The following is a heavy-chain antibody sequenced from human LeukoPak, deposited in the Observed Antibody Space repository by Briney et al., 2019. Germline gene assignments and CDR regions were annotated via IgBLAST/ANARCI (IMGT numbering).Heavy chain of an antibody. CDR1: GFTFSSYE. CDR2: ISSSGSTI. J-gene: IGHJ6*03. D-gene: IGHD5-18*01. CDR3: ARPGYSCGYYYYYMDV. V-gene: IGHV3-48*03. Sequence: GGSLRLSCAASGFTFSSYEMNWVRQAPGKGLEWVSYISSSGSTIYYADSVKGRFTISRHNAKNSLYLQMNSLRAEDTAVYYCARPGYSCGYYYYYMDVGGKGTTVTVSS.